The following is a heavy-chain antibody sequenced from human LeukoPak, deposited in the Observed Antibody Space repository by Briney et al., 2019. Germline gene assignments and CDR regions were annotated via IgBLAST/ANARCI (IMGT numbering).Heavy chain of an antibody. D-gene: IGHD2-2*01. CDR3: ARGAPGYCSSTSCSRFNYYYGMDV. Sequence: ASVKGSCKASGYTFTSYGISWVRQAPGQGLEWMGWISAYNGNTNYAQKLQGRVTMTTDTSTSTAYMELRSLRSDDTAVYCCARGAPGYCSSTSCSRFNYYYGMDVWGQGTTVTVSS. V-gene: IGHV1-18*01. J-gene: IGHJ6*02. CDR1: GYTFTSYG. CDR2: ISAYNGNT.